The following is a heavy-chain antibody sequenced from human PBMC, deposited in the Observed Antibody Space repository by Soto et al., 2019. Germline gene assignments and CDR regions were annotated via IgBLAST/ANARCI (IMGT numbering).Heavy chain of an antibody. Sequence: HLGGSLRLSCAASGFTVSSDYMSWVRQAPGKGLEWVSVIYSGGSTYYADSVKGRFTISRHNSKNTLYLQMNSLRAEDTAVYYCARGPQGGYYYDSSGYYPYFDYWGQGTLVTVSS. CDR1: GFTVSSDY. V-gene: IGHV3-53*04. D-gene: IGHD3-22*01. J-gene: IGHJ4*02. CDR3: ARGPQGGYYYDSSGYYPYFDY. CDR2: IYSGGST.